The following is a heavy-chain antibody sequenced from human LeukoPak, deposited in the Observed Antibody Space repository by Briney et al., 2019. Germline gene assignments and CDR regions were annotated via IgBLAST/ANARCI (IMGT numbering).Heavy chain of an antibody. CDR2: ISGSGGST. J-gene: IGHJ3*02. CDR3: AKCRDYDYVWGSYRYLDAFDI. CDR1: GFTFSSDA. Sequence: GGSLRLSCAASGFTFSSDAMSWVRQAPGKGLEWVSAISGSGGSTYYADSVKGRFTISRDNSKNTLYLQMNSLRAEDTAVYYCAKCRDYDYVWGSYRYLDAFDIWGQGTMVTVSS. V-gene: IGHV3-23*01. D-gene: IGHD3-16*02.